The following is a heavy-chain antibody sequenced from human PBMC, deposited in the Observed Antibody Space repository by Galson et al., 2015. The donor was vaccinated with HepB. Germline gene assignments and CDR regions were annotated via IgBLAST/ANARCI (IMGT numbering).Heavy chain of an antibody. CDR3: ARDHTVTSRNWFDP. CDR2: ISSYNGDT. V-gene: IGHV1-18*01. D-gene: IGHD4-17*01. Sequence: SVKVSCKASGYKFTDYGMNWVRQAPGQGLEWMGWISSYNGDTNYAQKFQGRVTMTSDAPTRTAYMELRSLRSDDTAVYYCARDHTVTSRNWFDPWGQGTLVTVSS. J-gene: IGHJ5*02. CDR1: GYKFTDYG.